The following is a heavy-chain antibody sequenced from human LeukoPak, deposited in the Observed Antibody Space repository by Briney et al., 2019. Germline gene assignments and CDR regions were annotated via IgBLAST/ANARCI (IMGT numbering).Heavy chain of an antibody. D-gene: IGHD3-10*01. Sequence: GGSLRLSCAASGFTFSSYWMSWVRQAPGKGLEWVANINQDGSEKYYVDSVKGRFTISRDYAKNSLYLQMNSLRVEDTAVYYCAKVAKYYYGPETYYFFEQWGQGTPVTASS. CDR2: INQDGSEK. CDR3: AKVAKYYYGPETYYFFEQ. CDR1: GFTFSSYW. V-gene: IGHV3-7*01. J-gene: IGHJ4*02.